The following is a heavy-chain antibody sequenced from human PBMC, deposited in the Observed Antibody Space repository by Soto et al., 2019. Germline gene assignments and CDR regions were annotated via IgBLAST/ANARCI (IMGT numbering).Heavy chain of an antibody. D-gene: IGHD1-7*01. CDR2: FDPEDGET. Sequence: GASVKVSCKVSGYTLTELSMHWVRQAPGKGLEWMGGFDPEDGETIYAQKFQGRVTMTEDTSTDTAYMELSSLRSEDTAVYYCATDLVAGTTSPYYYYGMDVWGQGTTVIVSS. V-gene: IGHV1-24*01. J-gene: IGHJ6*02. CDR3: ATDLVAGTTSPYYYYGMDV. CDR1: GYTLTELS.